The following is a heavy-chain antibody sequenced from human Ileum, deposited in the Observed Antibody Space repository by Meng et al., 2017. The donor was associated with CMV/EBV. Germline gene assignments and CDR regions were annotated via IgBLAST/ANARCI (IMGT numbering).Heavy chain of an antibody. CDR3: MVFRSGYPD. V-gene: IGHV3-72*01. CDR2: TTHKPNNYNT. D-gene: IGHD3-3*01. CDR1: GFMFRILC. J-gene: IGHJ4*02. Sequence: HVVVLGGGVVQSGGALRFSCATYGFMFRILCMHWVRQAPGKGLEWVGRTTHKPNNYNTQYAASVKGRFTISRDESKSSLYLQMNSLKPEDTAVYYCMVFRSGYPDWGQGTLVTVSS.